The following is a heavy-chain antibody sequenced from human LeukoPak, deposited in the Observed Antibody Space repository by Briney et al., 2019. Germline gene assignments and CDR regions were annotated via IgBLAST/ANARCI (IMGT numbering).Heavy chain of an antibody. CDR2: IKQGGSDK. Sequence: GGSLRLSCAASGFTFSNYWMSWVRQAPGKGLEWVVNIKQGGSDKYYVDSVKGRFTISRDNAENSLFLQMKSLRAEDTAVYYCARVQGLLKRYYCDYWGQGTLVTVSS. D-gene: IGHD2-15*01. J-gene: IGHJ4*02. V-gene: IGHV3-7*04. CDR3: ARVQGLLKRYYCDY. CDR1: GFTFSNYW.